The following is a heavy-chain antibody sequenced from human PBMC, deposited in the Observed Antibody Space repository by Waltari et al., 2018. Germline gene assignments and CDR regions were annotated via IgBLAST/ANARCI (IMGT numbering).Heavy chain of an antibody. V-gene: IGHV4-39*07. Sequence: QLQLQESGPGLVKPSETLSLTCTVPGGSISSSSYYVGWIRQPPGKGLEWIGSIYYSGSTYYNPSLKSRVTISVDTSKNQFSLKLRSVTAADTAVYYCAMVTMVQGVGYWGQGTLVTVSS. CDR2: IYYSGST. CDR1: GGSISSSSYY. D-gene: IGHD3-10*01. CDR3: AMVTMVQGVGY. J-gene: IGHJ4*02.